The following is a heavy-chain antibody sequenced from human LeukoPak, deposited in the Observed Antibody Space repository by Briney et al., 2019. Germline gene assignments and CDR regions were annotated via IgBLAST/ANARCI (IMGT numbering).Heavy chain of an antibody. V-gene: IGHV4-61*01. J-gene: IGHJ6*02. CDR3: ARVPFYGGAYYYYGMDV. CDR1: GGSVSRGSYY. Sequence: SETLSLTCTVSGGSVSRGSYYWSWIRQPPGKGLEWIGYTYYSGSTNYNPSLKSRVTISVDTSKNQFSLKLSSVTAADTAVYYCARVPFYGGAYYYYGMDVWGQGTTVTVSS. CDR2: TYYSGST. D-gene: IGHD2/OR15-2a*01.